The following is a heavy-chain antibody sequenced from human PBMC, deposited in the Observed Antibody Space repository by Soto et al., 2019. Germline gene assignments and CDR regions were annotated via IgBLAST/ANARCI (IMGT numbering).Heavy chain of an antibody. V-gene: IGHV3-48*01. CDR1: GFTFSSYS. Sequence: GGSLRLSCAASGFTFSSYSMNWVRQAPGKGLEWVSYISSSSSTIYYADSVKGRFTISRDNAKNSLYLQMNSLRAEDTAVYYCVSQHPYGDLDYWGQGTLVTVSS. D-gene: IGHD4-17*01. CDR3: VSQHPYGDLDY. J-gene: IGHJ4*02. CDR2: ISSSSSTI.